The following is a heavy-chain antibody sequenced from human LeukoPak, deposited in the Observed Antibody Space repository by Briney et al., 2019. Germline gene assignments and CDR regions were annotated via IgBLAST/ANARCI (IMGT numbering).Heavy chain of an antibody. D-gene: IGHD6-19*01. J-gene: IGHJ4*02. CDR1: GYSFTSYW. V-gene: IGHV5-10-1*01. Sequence: GESLRIYCKGSGYSFTSYWISWVRQLPGKGLEWMGGIDHCDSYTNYSPSFQGHVTISADKSTSTAYLQWSSLKAADTAMYYCARQQWLARTFDYWGEGTLVTVSS. CDR3: ARQQWLARTFDY. CDR2: IDHCDSYT.